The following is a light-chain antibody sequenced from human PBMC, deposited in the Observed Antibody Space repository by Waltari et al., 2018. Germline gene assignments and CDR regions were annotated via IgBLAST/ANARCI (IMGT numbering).Light chain of an antibody. J-gene: IGKJ5*01. CDR3: QQLIHYLWT. CDR1: QGISSY. CDR2: SAS. V-gene: IGKV1-9*01. Sequence: DIQLTQSPSFLSASVGDRVTITCRASQGISSYLAWYQQKPGKAPELLIYSASTLQSGVPSRFSASGSGTEFTLTISSLQPEDFATYHCQQLIHYLWTFGQGTRLEIK.